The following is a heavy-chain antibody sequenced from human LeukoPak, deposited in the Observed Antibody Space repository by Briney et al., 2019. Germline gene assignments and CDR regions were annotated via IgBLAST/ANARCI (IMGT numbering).Heavy chain of an antibody. V-gene: IGHV5-51*01. CDR3: ARHVVSSSSWCNFDY. CDR2: IYPGDSDT. Sequence: GESPKISCKGSGYSFTSYWIGWVRQMPGKGLEWMGIIYPGDSDTRYSPSFQGQVTISADKSISTAYLQWSSLKASDTAMYYCARHVVSSSSWCNFDYWGQGTLVTVSS. CDR1: GYSFTSYW. J-gene: IGHJ4*02. D-gene: IGHD6-13*01.